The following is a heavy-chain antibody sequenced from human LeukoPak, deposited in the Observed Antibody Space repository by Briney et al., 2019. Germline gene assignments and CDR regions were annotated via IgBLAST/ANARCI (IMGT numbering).Heavy chain of an antibody. CDR2: ISAYNGNT. D-gene: IGHD3-10*01. Sequence: ASVKVSCKASGYTFTSYGISWVRQAPGQGLEWMGWISAYNGNTNYAQKLQGRVTMTTDTSTSTAYMELRSLRSDDTAVYYCARDKLLSFGELGYYGMDVWGQGTTVTVSS. V-gene: IGHV1-18*01. CDR3: ARDKLLSFGELGYYGMDV. CDR1: GYTFTSYG. J-gene: IGHJ6*02.